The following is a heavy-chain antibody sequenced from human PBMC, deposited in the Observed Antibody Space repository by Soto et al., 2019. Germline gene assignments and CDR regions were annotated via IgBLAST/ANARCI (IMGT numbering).Heavy chain of an antibody. Sequence: ASVKVSCNASGGTFSSYAISWVRQAPGQGLEWMGGIIPIFGTANYAQKFQGRVTITADESTSTAYMELSSLRSEDTAVYYCAREVSYYDSSGYHVGPWGQGNLVTV. CDR1: GGTFSSYA. D-gene: IGHD3-22*01. V-gene: IGHV1-69*13. CDR3: AREVSYYDSSGYHVGP. CDR2: IIPIFGTA. J-gene: IGHJ5*02.